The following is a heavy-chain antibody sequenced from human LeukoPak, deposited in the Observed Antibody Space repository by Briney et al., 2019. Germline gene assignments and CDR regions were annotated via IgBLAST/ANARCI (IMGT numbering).Heavy chain of an antibody. CDR2: IYYSGST. D-gene: IGHD1-26*01. Sequence: PSETLSLTCTVSGGSISSYYWSWIRQPPGKGLEWLGYIYYSGSTNYNPSFKSRVTISVDTSKNQFSLKLSSVTAADTALYYCARAGGTYLGYWYFDLWGRGTLVTVSS. CDR1: GGSISSYY. V-gene: IGHV4-59*01. J-gene: IGHJ2*01. CDR3: ARAGGTYLGYWYFDL.